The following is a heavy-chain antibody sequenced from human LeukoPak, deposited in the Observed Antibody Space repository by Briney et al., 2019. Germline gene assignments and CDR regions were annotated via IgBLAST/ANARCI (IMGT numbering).Heavy chain of an antibody. CDR2: IYYSGST. D-gene: IGHD3-10*01. V-gene: IGHV4-59*01. CDR1: GGSISSYY. CDR3: ARGPLWPVGYLDY. J-gene: IGHJ4*02. Sequence: SETLSLTCTVSGGSISSYYWSWIRQPPGKGLEWIGYIYYSGSTNYNPSLKSRVTISVDTSKNQFSLKLSSVTAADTAVYYCARGPLWPVGYLDYWGQGTLVTVSS.